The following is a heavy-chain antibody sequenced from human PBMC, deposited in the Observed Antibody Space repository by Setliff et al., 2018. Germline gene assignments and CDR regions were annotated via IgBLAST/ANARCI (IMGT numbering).Heavy chain of an antibody. J-gene: IGHJ5*01. Sequence: ASVKVSCKVSGYTLTELSMHWVRQAPGKGLEWMGGFDPEDGNTNYEQKFQGRVTMTTDTSTSTAYMELRSLRSDDTAVYFCARDRGSGWFVYWGQGTLVTVSS. CDR2: FDPEDGNT. V-gene: IGHV1-24*01. CDR1: GYTLTELS. CDR3: ARDRGSGWFVY. D-gene: IGHD6-19*01.